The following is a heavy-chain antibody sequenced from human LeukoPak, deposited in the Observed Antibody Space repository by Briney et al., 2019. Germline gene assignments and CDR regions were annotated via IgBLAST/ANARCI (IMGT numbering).Heavy chain of an antibody. J-gene: IGHJ4*02. V-gene: IGHV3-7*01. D-gene: IGHD6-13*01. Sequence: GGSLRLSCAASGFTFSSYRMSWVRQAPGKGLEWVANIQQEGSEKCYVDSVKGRFTISRDNAKNSLYLQMNSLRAEDTAVYYCARVNRVAAAYYNLDYWGQGTLVTVSS. CDR3: ARVNRVAAAYYNLDY. CDR1: GFTFSSYR. CDR2: IQQEGSEK.